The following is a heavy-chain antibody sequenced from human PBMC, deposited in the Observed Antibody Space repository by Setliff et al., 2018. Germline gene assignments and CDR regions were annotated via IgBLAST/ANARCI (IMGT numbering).Heavy chain of an antibody. Sequence: GGSLRLSCAASGFTFSSYSMNWVRQAPGKGLEWVSSISSSSSYIYYADSVKGRFTISRDNAKNSLYLQMNSLRAEDTAVYYCARDGYYNFWSGPSLAPNWFDPWGQGTLVTV. CDR3: ARDGYYNFWSGPSLAPNWFDP. D-gene: IGHD3-3*01. CDR1: GFTFSSYS. V-gene: IGHV3-21*01. CDR2: ISSSSSYI. J-gene: IGHJ5*02.